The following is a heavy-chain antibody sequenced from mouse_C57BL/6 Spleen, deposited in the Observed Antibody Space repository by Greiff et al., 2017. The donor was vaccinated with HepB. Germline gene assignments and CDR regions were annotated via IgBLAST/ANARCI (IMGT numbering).Heavy chain of an antibody. CDR3: ARESSYWYFDV. CDR2: ISYDGSN. V-gene: IGHV3-6*01. CDR1: GYSITSGYY. D-gene: IGHD1-1*01. Sequence: EVQLVESGPGLVKPSQSLSLTCSVTGYSITSGYYWNWIRQFPGNKLEWMGYISYDGSNNYNPSLKNRISITRDTSKNQFFLKLNSVTTEDTATYYCARESSYWYFDVWGTGTTVTVSS. J-gene: IGHJ1*03.